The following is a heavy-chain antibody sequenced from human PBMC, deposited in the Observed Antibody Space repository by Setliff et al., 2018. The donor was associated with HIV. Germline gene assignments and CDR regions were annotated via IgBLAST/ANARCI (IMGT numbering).Heavy chain of an antibody. Sequence: PSETLSLTCAVYGGSFSSSYWSWIRQAPGKGLEWIGQTNHNGITHYNPSLETRVTMFADTSKNQFSLRLSPVTAADTAIYYCAKGPRGLSLRYYFDFWAQGSQVTVSS. J-gene: IGHJ4*02. CDR2: TNHNGIT. CDR1: GGSFSSSY. V-gene: IGHV4-34*01. CDR3: AKGPRGLSLRYYFDF.